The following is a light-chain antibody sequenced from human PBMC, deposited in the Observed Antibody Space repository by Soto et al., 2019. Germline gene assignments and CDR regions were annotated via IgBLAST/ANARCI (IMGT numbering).Light chain of an antibody. Sequence: DIQMTQSPSSLSASVGDIVSISFRASKSISSYLNWYQQKPGKAPKLVIYAASSLQSGVTSRFSGSGSGTDLTLTISSLQPEDFATYYCQQSYSTPWTFGQGTKVDIK. CDR1: KSISSY. CDR3: QQSYSTPWT. J-gene: IGKJ1*01. V-gene: IGKV1-39*01. CDR2: AAS.